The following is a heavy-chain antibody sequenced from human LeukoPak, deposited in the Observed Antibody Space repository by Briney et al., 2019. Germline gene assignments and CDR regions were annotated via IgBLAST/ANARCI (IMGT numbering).Heavy chain of an antibody. Sequence: GASVKVSCKASGYTLTSYGISWVRQAPGQGLEWMGWISAYNGNTNYAQKLQGRVTMTTDTSTSTAYMELRSLRSDDTAVYYCAREGRYGDYLYYYYYMDVWGKGTTVTVSS. CDR2: ISAYNGNT. CDR3: AREGRYGDYLYYYYYMDV. V-gene: IGHV1-18*01. J-gene: IGHJ6*03. CDR1: GYTLTSYG. D-gene: IGHD4-17*01.